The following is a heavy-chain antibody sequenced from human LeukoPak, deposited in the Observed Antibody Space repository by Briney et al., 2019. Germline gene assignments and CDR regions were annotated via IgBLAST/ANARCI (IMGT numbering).Heavy chain of an antibody. CDR2: ISGDATAT. V-gene: IGHV3-23*01. Sequence: PGGSLRLSCAASGFTFRSYAMNWVRQAPGKGLDWVSTISGDATATWYADSVKGRFTVSKDNSKNTLYLEMNSLRDDDAALYYCAKKAGFCSSPVCFDYWGQGALVTVSS. CDR1: GFTFRSYA. CDR3: AKKAGFCSSPVCFDY. D-gene: IGHD2-2*01. J-gene: IGHJ4*02.